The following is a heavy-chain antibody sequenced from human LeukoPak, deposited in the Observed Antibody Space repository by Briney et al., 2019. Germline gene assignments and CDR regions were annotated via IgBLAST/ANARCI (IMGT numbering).Heavy chain of an antibody. J-gene: IGHJ6*03. CDR3: ARTSGSYYYYYMDV. V-gene: IGHV3-20*04. CDR1: GFTFDDYG. CDR2: INWNGGST. Sequence: GGSLRLSCAASGFTFDDYGMSWVRQAPGKGLEWVSGINWNGGSTGYADSVKGRFTISRDNAKNSLYLQMNSLRAEDTALYYCARTSGSYYYYYMDVWGKGTTVTISS. D-gene: IGHD1-26*01.